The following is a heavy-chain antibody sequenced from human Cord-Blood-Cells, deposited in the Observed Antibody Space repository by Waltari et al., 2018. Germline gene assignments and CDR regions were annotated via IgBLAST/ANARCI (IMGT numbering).Heavy chain of an antibody. J-gene: IGHJ3*02. CDR2: IRYDGSNK. Sequence: QVQLVESGGGVVQPGGSLRLSCAASGFTFSSYGMHWVRRAPGKGLEWVAFIRYDGSNKYYADSVKGRFTISRDNSKNTLYLQMNSLRAEDTAVYYCAKVPVSPVDAFDIWGQGTVVTVSS. V-gene: IGHV3-30*02. CDR3: AKVPVSPVDAFDI. CDR1: GFTFSSYG.